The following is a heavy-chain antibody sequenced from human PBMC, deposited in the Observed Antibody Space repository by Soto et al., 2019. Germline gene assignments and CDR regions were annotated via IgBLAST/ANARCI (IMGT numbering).Heavy chain of an antibody. J-gene: IGHJ4*02. CDR2: ISGSGGST. D-gene: IGHD1-26*01. Sequence: EVQLLESGGGLVQPGGSLRLSCAASGFTFSSYAMSWVRQAPGKGLEWVSAISGSGGSTYYADSVKGRFTISRDNSKNTLYLQMNSLRAEDTAVYYCAKDPFRSGSYYGSAIDSWGQGTLVTVSS. CDR1: GFTFSSYA. V-gene: IGHV3-23*01. CDR3: AKDPFRSGSYYGSAIDS.